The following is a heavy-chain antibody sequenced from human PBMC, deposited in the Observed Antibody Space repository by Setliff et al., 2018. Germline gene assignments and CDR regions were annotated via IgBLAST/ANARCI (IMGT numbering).Heavy chain of an antibody. V-gene: IGHV3-7*01. J-gene: IGHJ4*02. Sequence: TSETLSLTCTVSGGSISSSSYYWGWIRQPPGKGLEWVANIKQDGSEKYYVDSVKGRFTISRDNAKNSLYLQMNSLRAEDTAVYYCARDGGEYWGQGTLVTVSS. D-gene: IGHD3-16*01. CDR3: ARDGGEY. CDR2: IKQDGSEK. CDR1: GGSISSSSYY.